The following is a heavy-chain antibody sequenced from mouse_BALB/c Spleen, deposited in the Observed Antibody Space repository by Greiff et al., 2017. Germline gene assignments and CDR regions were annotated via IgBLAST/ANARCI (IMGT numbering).Heavy chain of an antibody. J-gene: IGHJ3*01. CDR3: TRGGYGYGAY. CDR1: GYTFTSYY. Sequence: VKLKQSGAELVKPGASVKLSCKASGYTFTSYYMYWVKQRPGQGLEWIGEINPSNGGTNFNEKFKSKATLTVDKSSSTAYMQLSSLTSEDSAVYYCTRGGYGYGAYWGQGTLVTVSA. CDR2: INPSNGGT. D-gene: IGHD1-2*01. V-gene: IGHV1S81*02.